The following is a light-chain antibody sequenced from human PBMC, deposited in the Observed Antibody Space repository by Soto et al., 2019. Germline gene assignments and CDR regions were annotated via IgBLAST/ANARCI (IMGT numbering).Light chain of an antibody. J-gene: IGLJ2*01. Sequence: QSALTQPASVSGSPGQSITISCTGTSSDVGGYNYVSWYQQRPGKAPKLMIYDVSNRPSGVSDRFSGSKSGNTASLTISGLQAEDEADYYCSSFPSTSTVIFGGGTKLTVL. CDR1: SSDVGGYNY. CDR3: SSFPSTSTVI. CDR2: DVS. V-gene: IGLV2-14*01.